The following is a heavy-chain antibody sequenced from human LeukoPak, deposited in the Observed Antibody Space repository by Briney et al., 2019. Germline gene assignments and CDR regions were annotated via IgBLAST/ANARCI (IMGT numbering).Heavy chain of an antibody. D-gene: IGHD6-19*01. CDR3: ARQLRGEAVAGHLQPFDY. CDR2: IYYSGST. J-gene: IGHJ4*02. Sequence: KTSETLSLTCTVSGGSIRSYYWSWIRQPPGKGLEWIGYIYYSGSTNYNPSLKSRVTISVDTSKNQFSLKLSSVTAADTAVYFCARQLRGEAVAGHLQPFDYWGQGTLVTVSS. V-gene: IGHV4-59*08. CDR1: GGSIRSYY.